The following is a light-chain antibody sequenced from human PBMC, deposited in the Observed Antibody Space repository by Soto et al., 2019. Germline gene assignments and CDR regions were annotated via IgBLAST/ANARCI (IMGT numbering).Light chain of an antibody. CDR2: DAS. Sequence: EIVLTQSPATLSLSPGERATLSCRASQSVNTYLAWFQQKPGQAPRLLIYDASNRATGIPARFSGSGSGTDFTLTISSLEAEDFAVYYCQQRAIWPPYTFGQGTKLEIK. V-gene: IGKV3-11*01. CDR3: QQRAIWPPYT. J-gene: IGKJ2*01. CDR1: QSVNTY.